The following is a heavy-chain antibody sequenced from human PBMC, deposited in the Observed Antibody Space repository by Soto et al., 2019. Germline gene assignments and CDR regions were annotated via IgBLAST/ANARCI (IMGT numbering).Heavy chain of an antibody. Sequence: ASVKVSCKAFGYSFSTYYIHWVRQAPGQGLVWMGALNPSGSRTSYAQRFQGRVTVTRDTSTSTVYMELSSLRSDDTAVYYCARDSQGDTSAYLDDWGQGTLVTVSS. J-gene: IGHJ4*02. V-gene: IGHV1-46*01. CDR2: LNPSGSRT. CDR3: ARDSQGDTSAYLDD. D-gene: IGHD3-22*01. CDR1: GYSFSTYY.